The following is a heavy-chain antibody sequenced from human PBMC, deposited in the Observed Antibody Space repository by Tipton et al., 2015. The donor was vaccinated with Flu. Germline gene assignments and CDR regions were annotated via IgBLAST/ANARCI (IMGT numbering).Heavy chain of an antibody. J-gene: IGHJ4*02. Sequence: TLSLTCTVSGASIGSGSYYWSWIRQPAGKGLEWIGRMYTNGDTNTNPSLKSRVSISLDTSKNQFSLELSSVTTADTAVYYCARGARIPYYFNYWGPGTLVTVSP. CDR3: ARGARIPYYFNY. D-gene: IGHD2-2*01. CDR2: MYTNGDT. V-gene: IGHV4-61*02. CDR1: GASIGSGSYY.